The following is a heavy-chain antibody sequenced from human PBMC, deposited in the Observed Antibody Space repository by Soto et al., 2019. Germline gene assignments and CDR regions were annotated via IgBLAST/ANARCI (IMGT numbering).Heavy chain of an antibody. J-gene: IGHJ4*02. CDR1: GFTFSSYW. Sequence: HPGGSLSLSCAASGFTFSSYWMSWVRQAPGKGLEWVANIKQDGSEKYYVDSVKGRFTISRDNAKNSLYLQMNSLRAEDTALYYCSSGDEFNYWGQGTLVTVSS. V-gene: IGHV3-7*01. CDR2: IKQDGSEK. CDR3: SSGDEFNY.